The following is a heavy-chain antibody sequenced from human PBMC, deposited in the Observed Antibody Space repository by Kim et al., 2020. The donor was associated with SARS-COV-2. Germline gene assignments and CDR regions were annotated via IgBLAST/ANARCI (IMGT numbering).Heavy chain of an antibody. Sequence: DCEKGRFTISRDNAKNSLYLQMNSLRDEDTAVYYCAKDPSTTEDDAFDIWGQGTMVTVSS. D-gene: IGHD1-1*01. CDR3: AKDPSTTEDDAFDI. J-gene: IGHJ3*02. V-gene: IGHV3-48*02.